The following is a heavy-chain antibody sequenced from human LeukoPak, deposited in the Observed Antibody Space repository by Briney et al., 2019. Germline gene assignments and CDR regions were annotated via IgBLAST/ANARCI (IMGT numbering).Heavy chain of an antibody. CDR1: GYTFTSYG. D-gene: IGHD6-19*01. CDR3: ARAGSGWYDPPEGY. J-gene: IGHJ4*02. V-gene: IGHV1-18*01. Sequence: GASVKVSCKASGYTFTSYGISWVRQAPGQGLEWMGWISAYNGNTNYAQKLQGRVTMTTDTSTSTAYMELRSLRSDDTAVYYCARAGSGWYDPPEGYWGQGTPVTVSS. CDR2: ISAYNGNT.